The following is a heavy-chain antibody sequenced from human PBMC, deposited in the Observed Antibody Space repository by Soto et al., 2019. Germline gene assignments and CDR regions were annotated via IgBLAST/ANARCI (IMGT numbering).Heavy chain of an antibody. V-gene: IGHV3-23*01. CDR2: ISGSGGST. J-gene: IGHJ4*02. D-gene: IGHD5-12*01. CDR1: GFTFSSYA. CDR3: AKDFPPQYSGYDKAGY. Sequence: EVQLLESGGGLVQPGGSLRLSCAASGFTFSSYAMSWVRQAPGKGLEWVSAISGSGGSTYYAYSVKGRFTISRDNSKNTLYLQMNSLRAEDTAVYYCAKDFPPQYSGYDKAGYWGQGTLVTVSS.